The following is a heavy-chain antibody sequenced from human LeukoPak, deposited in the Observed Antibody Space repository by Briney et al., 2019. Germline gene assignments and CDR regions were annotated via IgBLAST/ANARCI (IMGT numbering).Heavy chain of an antibody. CDR3: AKERFRGGIKALFDY. CDR2: ISGSGGST. Sequence: PGGSLRLSCAASGFTFSSYAMSWVRQAPGKGLEWVSAISGSGGSTYYADSVKGRFTISRDNSKNTLYLQMNSLRAEDTAVYYSAKERFRGGIKALFDYWGQGTLVTVSS. D-gene: IGHD3-3*01. V-gene: IGHV3-23*01. J-gene: IGHJ4*02. CDR1: GFTFSSYA.